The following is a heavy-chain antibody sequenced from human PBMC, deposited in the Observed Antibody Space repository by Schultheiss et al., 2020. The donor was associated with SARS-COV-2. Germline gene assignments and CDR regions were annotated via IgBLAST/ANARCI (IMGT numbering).Heavy chain of an antibody. V-gene: IGHV4-34*01. Sequence: SETLSLTCAVYGGSFSGYYWSWIRQPPGKGLEWIGYIHHTGSTSYNPSLKSRLTISVDTSKNQFSLKLSSVTAADTAVYYCARGPARGAYYYYYYMDVWGKGTTVTVSS. CDR1: GGSFSGYY. J-gene: IGHJ6*03. CDR2: IHHTGST. D-gene: IGHD2-2*01. CDR3: ARGPARGAYYYYYYMDV.